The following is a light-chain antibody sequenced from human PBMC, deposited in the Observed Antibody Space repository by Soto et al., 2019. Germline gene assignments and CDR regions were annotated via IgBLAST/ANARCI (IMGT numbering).Light chain of an antibody. Sequence: DTQLYQSPSSLSASVGDRVTITCRASQSISSYLNWYQQKPGKAPKLLIYAASTLQGGVPSRFSGSGSGTEFTLTISRLEPEDFAVYYCQHFVNSLTWTSGQGANVDI. CDR2: AAS. CDR3: QHFVNSLTWT. J-gene: IGKJ1*01. CDR1: QSISSY. V-gene: IGKV1-39*01.